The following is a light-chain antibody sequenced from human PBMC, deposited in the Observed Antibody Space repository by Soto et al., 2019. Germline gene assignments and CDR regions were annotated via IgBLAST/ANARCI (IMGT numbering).Light chain of an antibody. CDR3: QQLNSYPFT. J-gene: IGKJ3*01. V-gene: IGKV1-9*01. CDR2: AAS. Sequence: DIQLTQSPSFLSASVGDRVTITCRASQGISSYLAWYQQKPGKAPKLLIYAASTLQSGVPSRFSGSGSGTEFTLPSSSLQPEDFATYYCQQLNSYPFTGGPGTKVDIK. CDR1: QGISSY.